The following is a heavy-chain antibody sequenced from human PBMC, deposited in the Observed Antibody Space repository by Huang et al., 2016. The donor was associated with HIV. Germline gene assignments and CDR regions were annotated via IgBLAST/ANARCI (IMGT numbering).Heavy chain of an antibody. Sequence: EVHLVESGGGFVLPGESLRVTCAATGFAFNKFWMSWVRQAPGKGLEWVANIKQDGIKTYYVDSVNGRFTVSRDNAKNFLYLQMTDAKGDDTATYYCARDVSYGDGVYCYGGGQNYWGQGTLVGVSP. V-gene: IGHV3-7*01. J-gene: IGHJ4*02. CDR1: GFAFNKFW. D-gene: IGHD2-21*01. CDR2: IKQDGIKT. CDR3: ARDVSYGDGVYCYGGGQNY.